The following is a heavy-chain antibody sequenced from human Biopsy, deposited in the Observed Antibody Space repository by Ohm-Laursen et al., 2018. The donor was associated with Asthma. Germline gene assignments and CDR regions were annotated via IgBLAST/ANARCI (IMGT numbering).Heavy chain of an antibody. CDR2: ITGSGGFT. CDR3: VKDIRLQLWGFDS. J-gene: IGHJ4*02. CDR1: GFTFSNYA. Sequence: SLRLSFAASGFTFSNYAMSWVRQAPGKGLAWVSSITGSGGFTYYADSVMGRFTIFRDKSENTLYLQMNSLRGADTALYYCVKDIRLQLWGFDSWGQGTLVTVSS. V-gene: IGHV3-23*01. D-gene: IGHD6-13*01.